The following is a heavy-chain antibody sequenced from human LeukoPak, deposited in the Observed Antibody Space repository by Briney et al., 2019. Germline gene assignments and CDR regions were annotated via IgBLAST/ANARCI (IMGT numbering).Heavy chain of an antibody. CDR3: ARGDLKSDWFDP. D-gene: IGHD3-3*01. J-gene: IGHJ5*02. CDR2: FYNSGRN. Sequence: PSQTLSLTCTVSGGPISSDLYYWNWMRQPEGKGLEWIGRFYNSGRNNLNPSLERRVTISADTSKNQFSLKLRSVTAAGTAVYYCARGDLKSDWFDPWGQGTLVIVST. V-gene: IGHV4-61*02. CDR1: GGPISSDLYY.